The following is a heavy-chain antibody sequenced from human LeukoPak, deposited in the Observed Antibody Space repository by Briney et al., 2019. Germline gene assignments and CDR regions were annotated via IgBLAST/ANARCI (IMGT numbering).Heavy chain of an antibody. CDR1: GFTFSSYA. V-gene: IGHV3-30*01. D-gene: IGHD3-3*01. Sequence: GGSLRLSCAASGFTFSSYAMHRVRQAPGKGLEWVAVISYDGSNKYYADSVKGRFTISRDNSKNTLYLQMNSLRAEDTAVYYCARDGTIFVPYYYYMDVWGKGTTVTVSS. CDR2: ISYDGSNK. CDR3: ARDGTIFVPYYYYMDV. J-gene: IGHJ6*03.